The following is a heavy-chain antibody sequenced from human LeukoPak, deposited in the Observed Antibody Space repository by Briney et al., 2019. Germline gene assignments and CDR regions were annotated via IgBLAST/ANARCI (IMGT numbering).Heavy chain of an antibody. CDR2: ISGTGGDT. CDR3: ARGTGYAVFDI. Sequence: GGSLRLSCAASGLIFSSYVMSWVRQAPGKGLEWVSTISGTGGDTYYTDSVKGRFTISRDNSKNTLYLQMNSLRAEDTAVYYCARGTGYAVFDIWGQGTMVTVSS. V-gene: IGHV3-23*01. J-gene: IGHJ3*02. D-gene: IGHD5-12*01. CDR1: GLIFSSYV.